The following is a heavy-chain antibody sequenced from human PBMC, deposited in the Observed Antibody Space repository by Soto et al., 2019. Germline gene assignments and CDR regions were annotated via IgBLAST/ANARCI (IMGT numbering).Heavy chain of an antibody. D-gene: IGHD1-26*01. CDR2: IDSDGSST. V-gene: IGHV3-74*01. CDR1: GFTFSRFW. J-gene: IGHJ4*02. CDR3: VRDDFGLGIEY. Sequence: PGGSPRLSCAASGFTFSRFWMHWVRQTPEKGLVWVSHIDSDGSSTTYADSVKGRFTISRDNAKNTLYLQMNSLRAEDTAVYYCVRDDFGLGIEYWGLGTLVTVSS.